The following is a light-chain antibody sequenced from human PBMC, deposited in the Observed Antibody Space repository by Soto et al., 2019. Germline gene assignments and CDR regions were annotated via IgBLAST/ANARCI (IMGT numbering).Light chain of an antibody. Sequence: LSQSPGTLSLSQGERATLSCRASQSVSNNYLAWYQQKPGQAPRLLIYGASNRATGIPDRFSGSGSGTEFNLTISSLKSEDFGVYYCQQRSNWPRTFGQGTKVAIK. CDR3: QQRSNWPRT. V-gene: IGKV3D-20*02. J-gene: IGKJ1*01. CDR1: QSVSNNY. CDR2: GAS.